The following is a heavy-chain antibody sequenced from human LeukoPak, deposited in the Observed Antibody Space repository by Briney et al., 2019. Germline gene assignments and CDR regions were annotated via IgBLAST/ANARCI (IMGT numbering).Heavy chain of an antibody. CDR2: IIPKFGTA. CDR1: GYTFTGYY. J-gene: IGHJ5*02. V-gene: IGHV1-46*01. D-gene: IGHD6-13*01. Sequence: GASVKVSCKASGYTFTGYYMHWVRQAPGQGLEWMGRIIPKFGTANYAQRFLGRVTITTDESTSTVYMQLSSLTSEDTAVYYCAREDRSYSSSWYNPYNWFDPWGQGTLVTVSS. CDR3: AREDRSYSSSWYNPYNWFDP.